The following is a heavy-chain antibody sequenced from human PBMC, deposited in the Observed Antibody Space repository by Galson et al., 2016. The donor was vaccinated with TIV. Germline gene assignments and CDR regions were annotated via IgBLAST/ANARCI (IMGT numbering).Heavy chain of an antibody. J-gene: IGHJ5*02. D-gene: IGHD3-22*01. CDR2: INADNGNT. V-gene: IGHV1-3*01. CDR3: ARARSSVLFGYGSSGYPHLGWFDP. CDR1: GYTFTYYV. Sequence: SVKVSCKASGYTFTYYVMHWVRQAPGQRLEWMGWINADNGNTKYSQKSQGRVTFTRDTYASTAYMELSSLRSEDTAVYYCARARSSVLFGYGSSGYPHLGWFDPWGQGTLVTVSS.